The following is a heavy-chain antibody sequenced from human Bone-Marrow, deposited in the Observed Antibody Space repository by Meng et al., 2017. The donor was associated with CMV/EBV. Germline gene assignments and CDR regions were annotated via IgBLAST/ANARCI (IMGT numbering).Heavy chain of an antibody. D-gene: IGHD3-22*01. CDR1: GYTFTGYY. J-gene: IGHJ4*02. CDR3: AREDYESSGYPLNY. Sequence: ASVKVSCKASGYTFTGYYMHWVRQAPGQGLEWMGWINPNSGGTNYAQKFQGRVTMTRDTSISTAYMELSRLRSDVTAVYYCAREDYESSGYPLNYWGQGTLVTVSS. V-gene: IGHV1-2*02. CDR2: INPNSGGT.